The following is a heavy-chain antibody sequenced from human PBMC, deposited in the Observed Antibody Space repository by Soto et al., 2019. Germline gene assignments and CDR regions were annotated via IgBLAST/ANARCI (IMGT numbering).Heavy chain of an antibody. Sequence: PGGSLRLSCSASGFTFSSYAMHWVRQAPGKGLEYVSAISSNGGSTYYADSVKGRFTISRDNSKNTLYLQMSSLRAEDTAVHYCVRIAVAGTPYFDYWGQGTLVTVSS. J-gene: IGHJ4*02. V-gene: IGHV3-64D*08. CDR1: GFTFSSYA. CDR3: VRIAVAGTPYFDY. CDR2: ISSNGGST. D-gene: IGHD6-19*01.